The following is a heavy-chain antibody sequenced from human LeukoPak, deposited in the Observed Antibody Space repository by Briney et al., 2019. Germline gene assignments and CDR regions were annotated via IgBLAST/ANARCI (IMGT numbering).Heavy chain of an antibody. Sequence: GGSLRLSCAASGFTLSTNGMHWVRQAPGKGLEWVAMISHDGNSKQYADLVKGRFTISRDNSKNTLYLQMNSLRAEDTAVYYCARDRTEYDFWSGYYNGPFDYWGQGTLVTVSS. CDR1: GFTLSTNG. J-gene: IGHJ4*02. V-gene: IGHV3-30*03. CDR3: ARDRTEYDFWSGYYNGPFDY. CDR2: ISHDGNSK. D-gene: IGHD3-3*01.